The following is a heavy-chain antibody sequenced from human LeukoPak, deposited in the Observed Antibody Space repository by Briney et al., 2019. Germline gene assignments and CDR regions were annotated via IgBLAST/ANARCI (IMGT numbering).Heavy chain of an antibody. CDR2: IKGGGTTT. V-gene: IGHV3-74*01. Sequence: PGGSLRLSRAASGFPFSTYWIHWLRHAPGKGRVWVARIKGGGTTTDYADPVKGRLTISRADAKNSLYLHMNSLRVEDTAVYYCTTIRPGYWGQGTLVTVSP. J-gene: IGHJ4*02. D-gene: IGHD1-26*01. CDR3: TTIRPGY. CDR1: GFPFSTYW.